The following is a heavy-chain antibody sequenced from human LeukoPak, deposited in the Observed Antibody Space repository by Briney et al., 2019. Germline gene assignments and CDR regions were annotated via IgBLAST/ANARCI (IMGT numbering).Heavy chain of an antibody. D-gene: IGHD5-18*01. V-gene: IGHV4-4*07. CDR2: IYTSGST. J-gene: IGHJ4*02. Sequence: SETLSLTWTVSGGSISSYYWSWIRQPAGKGLEWIGRIYTSGSTNYNPSLKSRVTMSADTSKNQFSLKLSSVTAADTAVYYCASGLRRIQLWLLDYWGQGTLVTVSS. CDR3: ASGLRRIQLWLLDY. CDR1: GGSISSYY.